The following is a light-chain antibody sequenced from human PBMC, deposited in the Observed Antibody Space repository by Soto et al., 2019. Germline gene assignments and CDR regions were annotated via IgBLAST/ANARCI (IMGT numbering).Light chain of an antibody. CDR1: QSVSSSY. J-gene: IGKJ1*01. Sequence: EIVLTQSSGTLSLSPGERATLSCRASQSVSSSYLAWYQQKPGQAPRLLIYGASSRATGIPDRFSGSGSGTDFTLTISRLEPEDFAVYYCQQYGSSPGTFGQGTTVEIK. CDR2: GAS. CDR3: QQYGSSPGT. V-gene: IGKV3-20*01.